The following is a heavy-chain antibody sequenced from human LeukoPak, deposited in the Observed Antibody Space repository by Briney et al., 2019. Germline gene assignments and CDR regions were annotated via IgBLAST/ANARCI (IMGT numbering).Heavy chain of an antibody. Sequence: PGGSLRLSCAASGFTFSSYAISWVRQAPGKGLEWVSSLSGSSGATFYADSVKGQFTISRDNFKNTLYLQMNSLRVEDTALYYCAKEDYVGTSGSFDLWGRGTLVTVSS. J-gene: IGHJ2*01. CDR1: GFTFSSYA. CDR3: AKEDYVGTSGSFDL. D-gene: IGHD4-23*01. V-gene: IGHV3-23*01. CDR2: LSGSSGAT.